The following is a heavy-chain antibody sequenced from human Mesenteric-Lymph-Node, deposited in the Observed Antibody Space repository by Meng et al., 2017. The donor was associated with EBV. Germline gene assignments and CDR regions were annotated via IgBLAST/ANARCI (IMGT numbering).Heavy chain of an antibody. CDR2: INTANGDT. J-gene: IGHJ4*02. CDR1: GYTFTDFF. Sequence: QVQVVQSGAEVRKPGASVKVSCKTSGYTFTDFFVHWVRQAPGQGLEWMGWINTANGDTKYSQNIQVRVTFARDTSASTAYLEVSSLRSEDTAVYYCARFDGDSFDSWGQGTLVTVAS. D-gene: IGHD3-9*01. V-gene: IGHV1-3*04. CDR3: ARFDGDSFDS.